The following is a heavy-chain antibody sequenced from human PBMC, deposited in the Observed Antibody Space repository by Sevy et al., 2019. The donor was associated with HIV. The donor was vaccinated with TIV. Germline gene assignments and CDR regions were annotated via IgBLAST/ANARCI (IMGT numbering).Heavy chain of an antibody. D-gene: IGHD2-8*01. CDR2: ISWNSGSI. CDR1: GFTFDDYA. V-gene: IGHV3-9*01. J-gene: IGHJ4*02. Sequence: GGSLRLSCAASGFTFDDYAMHWVRQAPGKGLEWVSGISWNSGSIGYADSVKGRFTMSRDNAKNSLYLQMNSLRSEDTGLYYCAKDVCTNGVCSTKYSSSWGGFDYWGQGTLVTVSS. CDR3: AKDVCTNGVCSTKYSSSWGGFDY.